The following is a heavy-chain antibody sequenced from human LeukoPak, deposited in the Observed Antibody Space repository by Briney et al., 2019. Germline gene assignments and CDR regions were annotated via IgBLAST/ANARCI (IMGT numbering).Heavy chain of an antibody. D-gene: IGHD3-3*02. CDR2: ILYTGTT. CDR1: GGSFDSDNHY. V-gene: IGHV4-39*03. J-gene: IGHJ4*02. CDR3: TRHLSRRKDF. Sequence: PSETLSLTCSVSGGSFDSDNHYWGWIRLPPGKGLEWIGSILYTGTTYYNPSLQSRISISIVRSKTQLSLKLTSVTAADTAKYYCTRHLSRRKDFWGPGVLVSVSS.